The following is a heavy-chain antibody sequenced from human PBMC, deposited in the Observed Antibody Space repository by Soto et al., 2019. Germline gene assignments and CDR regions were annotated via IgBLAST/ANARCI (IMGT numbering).Heavy chain of an antibody. V-gene: IGHV3-33*01. Sequence: GGSLRLSCAASGFTFSSYGMHWVRQAPGKGLEWVAVIWYDGSNKYYADSVKGRFTISRDNSKNTLYLQMNSLRAEDTAVYYCARNPLGEGGWLFDYWGQGTLVTVSS. J-gene: IGHJ4*02. D-gene: IGHD6-19*01. CDR1: GFTFSSYG. CDR2: IWYDGSNK. CDR3: ARNPLGEGGWLFDY.